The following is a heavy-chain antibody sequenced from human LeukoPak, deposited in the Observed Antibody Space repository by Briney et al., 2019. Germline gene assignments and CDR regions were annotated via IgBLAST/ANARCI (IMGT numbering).Heavy chain of an antibody. Sequence: ASVKVSCKASGYTFTGYYMHWVRQAPGQGLEWMGWINPNSGGTNYAQKFQGRVTMTRDTSISTAYMELSRLRSDDTAVYYCARDWGIVVEGYYMDVWGKGTTVTVSS. J-gene: IGHJ6*03. CDR1: GYTFTGYY. CDR2: INPNSGGT. CDR3: ARDWGIVVEGYYMDV. V-gene: IGHV1-2*02. D-gene: IGHD1-26*01.